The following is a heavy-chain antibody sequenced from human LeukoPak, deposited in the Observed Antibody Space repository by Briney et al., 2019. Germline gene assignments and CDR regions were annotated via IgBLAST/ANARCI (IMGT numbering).Heavy chain of an antibody. Sequence: SETLSLTCAVYGGSFSGYYWSWIRQPPGKGLEWIGEINHSGSTNYNPSLKSRVTISVDTSKNQFSLKLSSVTAADTAVYYCARDLAYDFWSGYSSQSLDPWGQGTLVTVSS. CDR2: INHSGST. D-gene: IGHD3-3*01. J-gene: IGHJ5*02. CDR1: GGSFSGYY. V-gene: IGHV4-34*01. CDR3: ARDLAYDFWSGYSSQSLDP.